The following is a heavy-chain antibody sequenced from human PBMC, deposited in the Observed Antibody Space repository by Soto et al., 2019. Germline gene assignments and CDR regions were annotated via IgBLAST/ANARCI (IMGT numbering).Heavy chain of an antibody. CDR1: GFTFSSDW. J-gene: IGHJ4*02. Sequence: EVQLVESGGGLVQPGGSLRLYCTVSGFTFSSDWMHWIRQAPGKGLVWVSRINSDGSSTSYADSVKGRFTISRDNAKNTLYLQMNSLRAEHTAVYYCACTVVTGYWGQGTLVTVSS. V-gene: IGHV3-74*01. CDR2: INSDGSST. CDR3: ACTVVTGY. D-gene: IGHD2-15*01.